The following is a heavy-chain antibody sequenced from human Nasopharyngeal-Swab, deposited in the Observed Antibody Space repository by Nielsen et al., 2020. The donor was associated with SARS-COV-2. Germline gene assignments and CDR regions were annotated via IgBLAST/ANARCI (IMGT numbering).Heavy chain of an antibody. V-gene: IGHV3-23*01. CDR3: ARDLSLAVPENYYYGMDV. J-gene: IGHJ6*02. CDR2: ISGSGGST. Sequence: VRQAPGKGLEWVSAISGSGGSTYYADSVKGRFTISRDNSKNTLYLQMNSLRAEDTAVYYCARDLSLAVPENYYYGMDVWGQGTTVTVSS. D-gene: IGHD1-1*01.